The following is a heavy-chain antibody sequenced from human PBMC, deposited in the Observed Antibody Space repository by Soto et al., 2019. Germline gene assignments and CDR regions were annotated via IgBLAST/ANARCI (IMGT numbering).Heavy chain of an antibody. Sequence: EVQLLESGGGLVQPGGSLRLSCAASGFTFSSYAMNWVRQAPGKGLEWVSAISCSGGSTYYADSVKGRFTISRDNSKNTLYLQMNSLRAEDTAVYYCAKARAPAFFIAGYYFDYWGQGTPVTVSS. CDR3: AKARAPAFFIAGYYFDY. V-gene: IGHV3-23*01. CDR2: ISCSGGST. D-gene: IGHD3-16*02. J-gene: IGHJ4*02. CDR1: GFTFSSYA.